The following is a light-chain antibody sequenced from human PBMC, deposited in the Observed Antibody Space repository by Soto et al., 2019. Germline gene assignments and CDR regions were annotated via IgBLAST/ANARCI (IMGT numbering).Light chain of an antibody. CDR2: DVS. J-gene: IGLJ3*02. Sequence: QLVLTQPASVSGPPGQSITISCTGTSSDVGGYNYVSWYQQLPGKAPKLMIYDVSDRPSGVSNRFSGSKSGNTASLTISGLQAEDEADYYCSSYTSTSTPVVFGGGTKLTVL. V-gene: IGLV2-14*01. CDR1: SSDVGGYNY. CDR3: SSYTSTSTPVV.